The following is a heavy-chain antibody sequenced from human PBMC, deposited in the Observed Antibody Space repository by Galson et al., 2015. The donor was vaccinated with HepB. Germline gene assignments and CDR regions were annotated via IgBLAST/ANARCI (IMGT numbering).Heavy chain of an antibody. CDR2: ISRGGDTS. CDR3: VRGTTARDY. V-gene: IGHV3-23*01. D-gene: IGHD2/OR15-2a*01. CDR1: GFTFTSYG. J-gene: IGHJ4*02. Sequence: SLRLSCAACGFTFTSYGMSWVRQAPGKGLERVSAISRGGDTSYYADSVKGRFTVSRDSSTNTLYLQMNGLRADDTAIYYCVRGTTARDYWGQGTLVTVSS.